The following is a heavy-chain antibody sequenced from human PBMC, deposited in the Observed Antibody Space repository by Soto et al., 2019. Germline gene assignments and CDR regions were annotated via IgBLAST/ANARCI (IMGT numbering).Heavy chain of an antibody. J-gene: IGHJ6*02. CDR2: IYYIAGP. CDR1: GDSVSNGDYS. Sequence: SETLSLTCSVSGDSVSNGDYSWSWMRQPPGKGLEWIGYIYYIAGPYYNPSLQSRVTISMDTSKNQVSLNLTSVTAADTAVYFCARDPYHDYDDSYSCYALDVWGPGPTVTGSS. D-gene: IGHD4-17*01. V-gene: IGHV4-30-4*01. CDR3: ARDPYHDYDDSYSCYALDV.